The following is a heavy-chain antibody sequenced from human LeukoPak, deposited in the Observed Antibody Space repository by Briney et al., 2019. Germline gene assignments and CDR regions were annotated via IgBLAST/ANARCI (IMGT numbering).Heavy chain of an antibody. D-gene: IGHD3-10*01. Sequence: ASVKVSCKASGYTFTGYYMHWVRQAPGQGLEWMGWINPNSGGTNYAQKFQGRVTRDRDTSISTAYMELSRLRSDDTAVYYCATGILRFGEKGWDYYYMDVWGKGTTVTISS. J-gene: IGHJ6*03. V-gene: IGHV1-2*02. CDR3: ATGILRFGEKGWDYYYMDV. CDR1: GYTFTGYY. CDR2: INPNSGGT.